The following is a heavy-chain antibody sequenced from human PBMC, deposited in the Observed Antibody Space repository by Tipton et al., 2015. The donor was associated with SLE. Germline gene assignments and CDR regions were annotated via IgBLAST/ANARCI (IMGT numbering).Heavy chain of an antibody. Sequence: SLRLSCAASGFTFRSYAMSWVRQASGKGLEGGSGISGSGGTTYYADSVKGRFTISRDNSKNTLYLQMNSLRAEDTAVYYCANDYYDSSGYSLFDPWGQGTLVTVSS. CDR1: GFTFRSYA. D-gene: IGHD3-22*01. CDR3: ANDYYDSSGYSLFDP. J-gene: IGHJ5*02. CDR2: ISGSGGTT. V-gene: IGHV3-23*01.